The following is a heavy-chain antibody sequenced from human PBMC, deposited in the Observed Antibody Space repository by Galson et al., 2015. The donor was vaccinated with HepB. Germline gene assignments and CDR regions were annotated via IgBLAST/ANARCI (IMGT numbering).Heavy chain of an antibody. CDR1: GGSFSGYY. J-gene: IGHJ5*02. CDR2: INHSGSA. Sequence: ETLSLTCAVHGGSFSGYYWSWMRQSPEKGLQWMAEINHSGSANYNPSLKDRLRLSVDTSRNQISMRLTSVTVADTAIYYCARQGYTYGFGGWFDPWGQGTRVTVSS. V-gene: IGHV4-34*01. CDR3: ARQGYTYGFGGWFDP. D-gene: IGHD5-18*01.